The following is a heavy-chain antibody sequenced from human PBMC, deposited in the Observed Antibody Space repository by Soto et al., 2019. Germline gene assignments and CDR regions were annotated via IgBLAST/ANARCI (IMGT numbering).Heavy chain of an antibody. V-gene: IGHV3-7*03. D-gene: IGHD6-19*01. CDR3: ARDGPFISVAAPAFQYAMDV. Sequence: DVRLVESGGGLVQPGGSLRLSCAASSFTFSSYWLSWVRQAPGKGLEWVATIKQDGSENYYVDSVKGRFTISRDNAKNSLYQQMSSLRADDTAVYYCARDGPFISVAAPAFQYAMDVW. J-gene: IGHJ6*03. CDR2: IKQDGSEN. CDR1: SFTFSSYW.